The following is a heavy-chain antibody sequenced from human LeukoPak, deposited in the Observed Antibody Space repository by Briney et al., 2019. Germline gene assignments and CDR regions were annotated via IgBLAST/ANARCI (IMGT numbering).Heavy chain of an antibody. D-gene: IGHD5-24*01. V-gene: IGHV3-30-3*01. CDR1: GFTFSSYA. J-gene: IGHJ4*02. Sequence: PGRSLRLSCAASGFTFSSYAMHWVRQAPGKGLEWVAVISYDGSNKYYADSVKGRFTISRDNAKNTLYLQMNSLRAEDTAVYYCVRVRDGYNSFFDYWGQGTLVTVSS. CDR2: ISYDGSNK. CDR3: VRVRDGYNSFFDY.